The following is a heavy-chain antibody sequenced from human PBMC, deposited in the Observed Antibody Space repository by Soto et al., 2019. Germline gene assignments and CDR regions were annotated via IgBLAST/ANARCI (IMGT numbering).Heavy chain of an antibody. CDR1: ICPISIYY. D-gene: IGHD6-19*01. CDR2: IYYSGST. V-gene: IGHV4-59*01. Sequence: LSVTCTVYICPISIYYWSWIRQPPGKGLEWIGYIYYSGSTNYNPSLKSRVTISVDTSKNQFSLKLSSVTAADTAVYYCARGGIAVAGTYWFDPWGQGTLVTVSS. CDR3: ARGGIAVAGTYWFDP. J-gene: IGHJ5*02.